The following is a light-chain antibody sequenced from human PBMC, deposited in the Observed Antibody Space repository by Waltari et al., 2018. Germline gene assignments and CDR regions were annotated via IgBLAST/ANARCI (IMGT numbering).Light chain of an antibody. V-gene: IGLV1-44*01. CDR3: ATWDDRLTGVL. Sequence: QSVLTQPPSASGTPGQRVTISCSGRNSNIGSNVVTWYQQLPGKAPRLLIYSNDQRPAGVPDRFSGSKSGTSASLAISGLQSEDEADYYCATWDDRLTGVLFGGGTKVTVL. J-gene: IGLJ3*02. CDR1: NSNIGSNV. CDR2: SND.